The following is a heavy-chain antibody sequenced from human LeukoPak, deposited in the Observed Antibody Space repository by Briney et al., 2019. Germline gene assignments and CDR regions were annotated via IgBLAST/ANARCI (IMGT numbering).Heavy chain of an antibody. CDR2: IYNTGAT. V-gene: IGHV3-53*01. D-gene: IGHD1-26*01. J-gene: IGHJ3*02. CDR3: ARIEWERLGRAFDI. Sequence: GWSLRLSCAASGFTVSDNYMTWVRQPPGKGLEWVSSIYNTGATHYAESVKGRFTISRDNSKNTLFLQMNSLRAEDMAVYYCARIEWERLGRAFDIWGQGTMVTVSS. CDR1: GFTVSDNY.